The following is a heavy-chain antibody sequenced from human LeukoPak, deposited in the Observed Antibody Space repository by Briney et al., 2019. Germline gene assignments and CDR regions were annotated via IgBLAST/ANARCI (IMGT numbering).Heavy chain of an antibody. CDR3: ARPMTTVTIDAFDI. D-gene: IGHD4-17*01. CDR1: GFTFSSYA. J-gene: IGHJ3*02. CDR2: ISYDGSNK. Sequence: GGSLRLSCAASGFTFSSYAMHWVRQAPGKGLEWVAVISYDGSNKYYADSVKGRITISRDNSKNTLYLQMNSLRAEDTAVYYCARPMTTVTIDAFDIWGQGTMVTVSS. V-gene: IGHV3-30*04.